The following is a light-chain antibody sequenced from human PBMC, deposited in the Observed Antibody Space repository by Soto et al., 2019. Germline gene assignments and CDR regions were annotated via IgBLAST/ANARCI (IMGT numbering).Light chain of an antibody. CDR1: QSINSN. Sequence: IVMTQSPATLSVSPGERATLSCRARQSINSNLAWYQQKPGQAPRLLMFRASIRATGFPARFSGSGSGTEFNINISSLQSEDSAIYYCQQYNNWPRATFGGGTKVEI. CDR3: QQYNNWPRAT. V-gene: IGKV3-15*01. CDR2: RAS. J-gene: IGKJ4*01.